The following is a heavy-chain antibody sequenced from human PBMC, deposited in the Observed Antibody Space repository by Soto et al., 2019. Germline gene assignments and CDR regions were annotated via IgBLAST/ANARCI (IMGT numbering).Heavy chain of an antibody. CDR2: ISAYNGNT. CDR1: GYTFTSYG. D-gene: IGHD3-10*01. V-gene: IGHV1-18*01. Sequence: ASVKVSCKASGYTFTSYGISWVRQAPGQGLEWMGWISAYNGNTNYAQKLQGRVTMTTDTSTSTAYMELRSLRSDDTAVYYCARTSTYYYGSGSYYNRWPLDYWGQGTLXTVSS. CDR3: ARTSTYYYGSGSYYNRWPLDY. J-gene: IGHJ4*02.